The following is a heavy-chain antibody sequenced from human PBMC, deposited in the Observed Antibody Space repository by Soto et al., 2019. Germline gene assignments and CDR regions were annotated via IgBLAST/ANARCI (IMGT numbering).Heavy chain of an antibody. CDR3: AREPRETTDYLEY. CDR2: ISYDGTNE. Sequence: QVQLVESGGGVVQPGRSLRLSCAASGFTFHSFTMHWVRQSPGKGLEWVALISYDGTNEYYADSVKGRFTISRDNSKSTLYLQINSLRTDDTALYYCAREPRETTDYLEYWGQVTLVTVSS. V-gene: IGHV3-30-3*01. J-gene: IGHJ4*02. CDR1: GFTFHSFT. D-gene: IGHD1-1*01.